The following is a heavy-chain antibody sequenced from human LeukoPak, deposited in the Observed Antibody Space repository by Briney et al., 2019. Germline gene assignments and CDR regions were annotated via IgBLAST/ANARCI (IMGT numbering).Heavy chain of an antibody. Sequence: GGSLGLSCGASGFTFSSSEMDWVRQAPGKGLEWVASINSATTIYYADSVKGRFTISRDNTKNSVYLQMSSLRAEDTAVYYCAREYYYGSGSYSLVFDYWGQGILVTVSS. J-gene: IGHJ4*02. CDR2: INSATTI. CDR1: GFTFSSSE. D-gene: IGHD3-10*01. V-gene: IGHV3-48*03. CDR3: AREYYYGSGSYSLVFDY.